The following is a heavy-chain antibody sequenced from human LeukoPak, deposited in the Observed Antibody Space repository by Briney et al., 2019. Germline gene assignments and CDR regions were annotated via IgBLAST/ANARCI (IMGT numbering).Heavy chain of an antibody. CDR1: GFTFSSYA. V-gene: IGHV3-30-3*01. D-gene: IGHD6-19*01. CDR3: ARDSIAVAGTGYYYYGMDV. J-gene: IGHJ6*02. Sequence: GGSLRLSCAASGFTFSSYAMHWVRQAPGKGLEWVAVISYDGSNKYYADSVKGRFTISRDNSKNTLYLQMNSLRAEDTAVYYCARDSIAVAGTGYYYYGMDVWGQGTTVTVSS. CDR2: ISYDGSNK.